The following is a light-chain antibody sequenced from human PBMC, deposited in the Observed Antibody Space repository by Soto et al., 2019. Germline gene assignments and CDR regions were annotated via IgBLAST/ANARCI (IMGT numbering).Light chain of an antibody. V-gene: IGLV2-23*01. CDR3: CSAGGDSALV. CDR2: EGS. CDR1: SSEVGSYKF. J-gene: IGLJ3*02. Sequence: QSALTQPASVSGSPGQSITISCTGTSSEVGSYKFVSWYQQHPGKAPKLMIYEGSKRPPGVSNRSSASKSGNTASPTTSGLQAEEEADYYCCSAGGDSALVFGGGTKVTVL.